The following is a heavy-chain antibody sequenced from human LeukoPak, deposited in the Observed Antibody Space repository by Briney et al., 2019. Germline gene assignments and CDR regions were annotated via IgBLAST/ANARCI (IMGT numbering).Heavy chain of an antibody. CDR2: ITGSGGST. J-gene: IGHJ3*02. CDR3: ARAQRIAAAGIDAFDI. Sequence: GGSLRLSCVASGLTFSSHAMTWVRQTPGKGLEWVSGITGSGGSTYHADSVKGRFTISRDNAKNSLYLQMNSLRAEDTAVYYCARAQRIAAAGIDAFDIWGQGTMVTVSS. D-gene: IGHD6-13*01. V-gene: IGHV3-23*01. CDR1: GLTFSSHA.